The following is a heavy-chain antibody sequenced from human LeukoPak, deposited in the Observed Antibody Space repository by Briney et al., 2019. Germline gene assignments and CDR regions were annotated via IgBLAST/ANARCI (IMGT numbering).Heavy chain of an antibody. Sequence: SETLSLTCAVSGGSISSGGYSWSWIRQPPGKGLEWIGYIYHSGSTYYNPSLKSRVTISVDRSKNQFSLKLSSVTAADTAVYYCARQVKGDHAFDIWGQGTMVTVSS. V-gene: IGHV4-30-2*01. CDR1: GGSISSGGYS. CDR3: ARQVKGDHAFDI. CDR2: IYHSGST. J-gene: IGHJ3*02.